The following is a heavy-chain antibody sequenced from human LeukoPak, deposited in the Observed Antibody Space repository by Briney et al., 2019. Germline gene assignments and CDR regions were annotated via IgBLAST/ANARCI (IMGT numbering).Heavy chain of an antibody. CDR3: ARAMIVVVDAFDI. D-gene: IGHD3-22*01. Sequence: ASVKVSCKASGYTFTGYYMHWVQQAPGQGLEWMGRINPNSGGTNYAQKIQGRVTMTRDTSISTAYMELSRLRSDDPAVYYCARAMIVVVDAFDIWGQGTMVTVSS. CDR1: GYTFTGYY. V-gene: IGHV1-2*06. CDR2: INPNSGGT. J-gene: IGHJ3*02.